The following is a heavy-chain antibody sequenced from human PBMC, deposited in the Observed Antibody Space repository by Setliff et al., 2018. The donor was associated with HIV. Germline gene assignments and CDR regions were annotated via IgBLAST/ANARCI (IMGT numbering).Heavy chain of an antibody. Sequence: ASVKVSCKASGYSFTMYYMHWVRQAPGQGLEWMGIINPSGGSTSYAQKFQGRVTMTRDTSTSTVYMELSSLRSEDTAVYYCARVEYYYDSSGYYYDYWGQGTLVTVSS. V-gene: IGHV1-46*01. D-gene: IGHD3-22*01. J-gene: IGHJ4*02. CDR2: INPSGGST. CDR3: ARVEYYYDSSGYYYDY. CDR1: GYSFTMYY.